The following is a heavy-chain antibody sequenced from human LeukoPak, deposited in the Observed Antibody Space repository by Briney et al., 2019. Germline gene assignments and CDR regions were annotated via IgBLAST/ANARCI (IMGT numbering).Heavy chain of an antibody. J-gene: IGHJ6*02. CDR2: ISSSGSTI. CDR3: ARSLMNSVRPYYYYYYGMDV. V-gene: IGHV3-11*01. CDR1: GFTFSDYY. D-gene: IGHD1-7*01. Sequence: GGSLRLSCAASGFTFSDYYMSWIRQAPGKGLEWVSYISSSGSTIYYADSVKGRFTISRDNAKNSLYPQMNSLRAEDTAVYYCARSLMNSVRPYYYYYYGMDVWGQGTTVTVSS.